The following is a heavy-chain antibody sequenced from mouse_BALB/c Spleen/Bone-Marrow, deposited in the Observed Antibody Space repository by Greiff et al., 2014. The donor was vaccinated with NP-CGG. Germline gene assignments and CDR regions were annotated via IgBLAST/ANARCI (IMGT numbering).Heavy chain of an antibody. J-gene: IGHJ2*01. CDR3: ARGSYYFDY. V-gene: IGHV3-2*02. Sequence: VQLKQSGPGLVRPSQSLSLTCTVTGYSITSDYAWNWIRQFPGNKLEWMGYISYSGATTYNPSLKSRISITRDTSKNQFFLQLNSVTTKDTATYYCARGSYYFDYWGQGTTLTVSS. CDR2: ISYSGAT. CDR1: GYSITSDYA. D-gene: IGHD3-1*01.